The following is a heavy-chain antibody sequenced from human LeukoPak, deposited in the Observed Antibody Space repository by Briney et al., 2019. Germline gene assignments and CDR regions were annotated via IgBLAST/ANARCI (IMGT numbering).Heavy chain of an antibody. V-gene: IGHV4-4*07. J-gene: IGHJ4*02. CDR3: ARDVGSGGGTFPTYHFDF. Sequence: SETLSLTCTVSGGSISSYFWDWIRQPAGKGLEWIGRIYSSGDTNYNPSLKSRVTMSVDTSKNQFSLRLSSLTAADTAVYFCARDVGSGGGTFPTYHFDFWGPGTLVTVSS. CDR2: IYSSGDT. CDR1: GGSISSYF. D-gene: IGHD3-10*01.